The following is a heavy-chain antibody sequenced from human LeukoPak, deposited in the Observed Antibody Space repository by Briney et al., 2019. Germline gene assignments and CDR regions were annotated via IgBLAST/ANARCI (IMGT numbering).Heavy chain of an antibody. Sequence: SETLSLTCPVSGGSIGTYYWSWIRQPPGKGLEWIGYIYYNGYTDYNPSLKSRVTISLHTSKNQFSLKLSSVTAADTAVYYCARDRHWTNDWVFDYWGQGTLVTVSS. CDR3: ARDRHWTNDWVFDY. V-gene: IGHV4-59*01. J-gene: IGHJ4*02. CDR1: GGSIGTYY. CDR2: IYYNGYT. D-gene: IGHD1/OR15-1a*01.